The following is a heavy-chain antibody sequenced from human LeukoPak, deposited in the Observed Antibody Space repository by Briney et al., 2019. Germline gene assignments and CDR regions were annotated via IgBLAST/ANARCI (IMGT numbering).Heavy chain of an antibody. Sequence: SVKVSCKASGGTFSSYAISWVRQAPGQGLEWMGRIIPIFGTANYAQKFQGRVTITTDESTSTAYMELSSLRSEDTAVYYCARGTSGTTTLFYWGQGTLVTVSS. V-gene: IGHV1-69*05. J-gene: IGHJ4*02. CDR3: ARGTSGTTTLFY. CDR2: IIPIFGTA. CDR1: GGTFSSYA. D-gene: IGHD1-7*01.